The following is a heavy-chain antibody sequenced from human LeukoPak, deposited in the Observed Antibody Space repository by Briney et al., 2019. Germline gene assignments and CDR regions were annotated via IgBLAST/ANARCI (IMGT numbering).Heavy chain of an antibody. CDR2: INHSGST. J-gene: IGHJ4*02. CDR3: ARGLYYSGSGRTFDS. Sequence: SETLSLTCVVYDDSFSGYYWSWIRQPPGTGLEWIGEINHSGSTNYNPSLKSRVTISVDTSKNHFSLKVSSVTAADTAMYFCARGLYYSGSGRTFDSWGQGALVTVSS. D-gene: IGHD3-10*01. CDR1: DDSFSGYY. V-gene: IGHV4-34*01.